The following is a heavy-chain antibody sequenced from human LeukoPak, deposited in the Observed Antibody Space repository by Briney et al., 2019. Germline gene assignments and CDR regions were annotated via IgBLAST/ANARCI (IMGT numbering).Heavy chain of an antibody. J-gene: IGHJ3*02. D-gene: IGHD6-19*01. CDR2: INWNGGST. CDR3: ARAVVAVAGTGGAFDI. Sequence: GGSLRLSCEASGFXFDDYGMSWVRQAPGKGLEWLSGINWNGGSTGYADSVKGRFTISRDNAKNSLYLQMNSLRAEDTALYYCARAVVAVAGTGGAFDIWGQGTMVTVSS. CDR1: GFXFDDYG. V-gene: IGHV3-20*04.